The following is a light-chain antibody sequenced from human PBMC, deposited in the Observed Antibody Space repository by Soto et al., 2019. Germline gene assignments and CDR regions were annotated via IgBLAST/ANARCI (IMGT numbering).Light chain of an antibody. Sequence: QLVLTQSPSASASLGASVKLTCTLSSGHSTNAIAWHQQQPEKGPRYLMNLNNDGSHSKGDGIPDRFSGSSSGAERYLTISSLQSEDEADYSCQTWGTGIVIFGGGTKLTVL. CDR1: SGHSTNA. CDR2: LNNDGSH. CDR3: QTWGTGIVI. V-gene: IGLV4-69*01. J-gene: IGLJ2*01.